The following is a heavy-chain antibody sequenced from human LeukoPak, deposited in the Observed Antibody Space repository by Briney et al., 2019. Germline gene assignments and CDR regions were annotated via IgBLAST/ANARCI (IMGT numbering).Heavy chain of an antibody. CDR3: ARDSYSYGSRSLDY. D-gene: IGHD5-18*01. V-gene: IGHV4-31*03. CDR2: IYNSGST. Sequence: SQTLSLTCTVSGGSISSGAYYWSWIRQPPGKGLEWIGYIYNSGSTYYNPSLKSRVTISVDTSKNQFSLKLSSVTAADTAVYYCARDSYSYGSRSLDYWGQGTLVTVSS. J-gene: IGHJ4*02. CDR1: GGSISSGAYY.